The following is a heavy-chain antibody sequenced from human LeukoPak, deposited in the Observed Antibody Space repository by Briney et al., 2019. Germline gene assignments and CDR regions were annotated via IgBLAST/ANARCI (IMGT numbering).Heavy chain of an antibody. D-gene: IGHD5-18*01. J-gene: IGHJ3*02. CDR1: GFTFSSYS. CDR3: AIDTAMVTAFDI. CDR2: ITSSSTYI. Sequence: GGSLRLSCAASGFTFSSYSMNWVRQAPGKGLEWVSSITSSSTYIYYADSVKGRFTISRDNAKNSLYLQMNSLRAEDTAVYYCAIDTAMVTAFDIWGQGTMVTVSS. V-gene: IGHV3-21*01.